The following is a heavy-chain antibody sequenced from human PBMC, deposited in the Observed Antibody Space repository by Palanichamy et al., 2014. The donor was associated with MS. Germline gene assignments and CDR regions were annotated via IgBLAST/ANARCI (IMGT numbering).Heavy chain of an antibody. Sequence: EVQLLESGGGLVQPGGSLRLSCAASGFTFSNYAMSWVRQAPGKGLEWVPAPSGSGDYIYYADSVKGRFSISRDNSKNTMSLQMNSLRAEDTAIYYCAKFAAVTLGGWYFDLWGRGTLVTVSS. J-gene: IGHJ2*01. CDR2: PSGSGDYI. CDR1: GFTFSNYA. D-gene: IGHD4-17*01. CDR3: AKFAAVTLGGWYFDL. V-gene: IGHV3-23*01.